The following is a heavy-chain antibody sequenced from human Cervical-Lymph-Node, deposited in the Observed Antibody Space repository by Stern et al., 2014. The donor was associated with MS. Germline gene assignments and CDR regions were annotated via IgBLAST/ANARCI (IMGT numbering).Heavy chain of an antibody. CDR3: ARDRNYGMDV. CDR1: GGSISSYY. V-gene: IGHV4-59*01. J-gene: IGHJ6*02. CDR2: IYYSGST. Sequence: QVQLVESGPGLVKPSETLSLTCTVSGGSISSYYWSWIRQPPGKGLEWIGYIYYSGSTNYNPSLKSRVTISVDTSKNQFSLKLSSVTAADTAVYYCARDRNYGMDVWGQGTTVTVSS.